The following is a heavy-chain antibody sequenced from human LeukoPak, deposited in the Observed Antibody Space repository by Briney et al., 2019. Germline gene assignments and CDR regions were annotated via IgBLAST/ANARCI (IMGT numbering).Heavy chain of an antibody. CDR2: IKTDGSAT. D-gene: IGHD2-15*01. CDR1: GFTFSSYG. J-gene: IGHJ3*01. Sequence: PGGSLRLSCAASGFTFSSYGMSWVRQTQGKGPEWVGNIKTDGSATYYMDSVKGRFTISRDNTKNLLFLQMDSLRAGDTAIYYCASGTWWNVWGQGTMVTVSS. V-gene: IGHV3-7*01. CDR3: ASGTWWNV.